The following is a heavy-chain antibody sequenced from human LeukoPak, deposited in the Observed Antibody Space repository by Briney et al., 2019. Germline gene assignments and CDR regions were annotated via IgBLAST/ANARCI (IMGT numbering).Heavy chain of an antibody. V-gene: IGHV1-2*02. Sequence: ASVKVSCKASGYTFTRYAMNWVRQAPGQGLEWMGWISPNSGGTNYAQKFQGRVTMTRDTSISTAYMELSRLRSDDTAVYYCARTANTDTDYYYYMDVWGKGTTVTISS. D-gene: IGHD2-8*02. CDR2: ISPNSGGT. CDR1: GYTFTRYA. CDR3: ARTANTDTDYYYYMDV. J-gene: IGHJ6*03.